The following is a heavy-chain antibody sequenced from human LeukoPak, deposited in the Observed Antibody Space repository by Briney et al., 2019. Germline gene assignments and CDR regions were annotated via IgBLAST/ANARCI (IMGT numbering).Heavy chain of an antibody. V-gene: IGHV1-18*01. CDR1: GYTFSSYG. Sequence: ASVKVSCKTSGYTFSSYGLTWMRQAPGQGPEWLGWSSPYNSNTNYAQKFQGRVTMTTDTSTNTAYMELRSLRSDDTAVYYCARDTDHYFDYWGQGTLVTVSS. D-gene: IGHD2-8*02. CDR2: SSPYNSNT. J-gene: IGHJ4*02. CDR3: ARDTDHYFDY.